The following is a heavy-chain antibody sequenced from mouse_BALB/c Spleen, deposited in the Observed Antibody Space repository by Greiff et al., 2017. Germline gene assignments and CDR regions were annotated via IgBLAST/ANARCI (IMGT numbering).Heavy chain of an antibody. CDR2: ISNGGGST. CDR1: GFTFSSYT. Sequence: DVKLVESGGGLVQPGGSLKLSCAASGFTFSSYTMSWVRQTPEKRLEWVAYISNGGGSTYYPDTVKGRFTISRDNAKNTLYLQMSSLKSEDTAMYYCARVYYGSSYGYFDVWGAGTTVTVSS. CDR3: ARVYYGSSYGYFDV. V-gene: IGHV5-12-2*01. J-gene: IGHJ1*01. D-gene: IGHD1-1*01.